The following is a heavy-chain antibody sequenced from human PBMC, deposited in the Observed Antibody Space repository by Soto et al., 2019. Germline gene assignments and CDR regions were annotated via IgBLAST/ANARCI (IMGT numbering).Heavy chain of an antibody. V-gene: IGHV3-21*01. CDR1: GFTFSSYS. D-gene: IGHD3-3*01. Sequence: SLRLSFAASGFTFSSYSMNWVRQAPGKGLEWVSSISSSSSYIYYADSVKGRFTISRDNAKNSLYLQMNSLRAEDTAVYYCARDLGVVIIPSSKGFDYWGQGTLVTVSS. CDR2: ISSSSSYI. CDR3: ARDLGVVIIPSSKGFDY. J-gene: IGHJ4*02.